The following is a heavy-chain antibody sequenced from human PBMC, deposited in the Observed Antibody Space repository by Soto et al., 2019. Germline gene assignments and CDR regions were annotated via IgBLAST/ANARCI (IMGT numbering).Heavy chain of an antibody. CDR1: GGSISSGGYY. CDR2: IYYSGST. Sequence: QVQLQESGPGLVKPSQTLSLTCTVSGGSISSGGYYWSWIRQHPGKGLEWIGYIYYSGSTYYNPSLKSRVTISVDTSKHQFSLKLSSVTAADTAVYYCAREGSSIAAQYYFDYWGQGTLVTVSS. CDR3: AREGSSIAAQYYFDY. D-gene: IGHD6-6*01. J-gene: IGHJ4*02. V-gene: IGHV4-31*03.